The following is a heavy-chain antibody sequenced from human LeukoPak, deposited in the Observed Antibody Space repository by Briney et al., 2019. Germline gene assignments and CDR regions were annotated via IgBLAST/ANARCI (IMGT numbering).Heavy chain of an antibody. J-gene: IGHJ4*02. CDR3: ARAPLDSGEGTAMVHFDY. CDR1: GYTFTSYG. D-gene: IGHD5-18*01. V-gene: IGHV1-18*01. Sequence: GASVKVSCKASGYTFTSYGISWVRQAPGQGLEWMGWISAYNGNTNYAQKLQGRVTMTTDTSTSTAYMELRSLRSDDTAVYYCARAPLDSGEGTAMVHFDYWGQGTLVTVSS. CDR2: ISAYNGNT.